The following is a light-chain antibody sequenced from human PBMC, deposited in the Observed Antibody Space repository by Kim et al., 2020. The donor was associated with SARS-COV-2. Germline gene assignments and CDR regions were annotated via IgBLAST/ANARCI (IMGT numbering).Light chain of an antibody. Sequence: DILMTQSPSSLSASVGDRVTITCRASQDINIFLAWFQQKPGKAPKSLIYGASNLQSGIPSNFSGSGSGTDFTLTISSLQPEDFATYYCQQYKTYPPTFGGGTKVEIK. V-gene: IGKV1-16*02. CDR2: GAS. J-gene: IGKJ4*01. CDR1: QDINIF. CDR3: QQYKTYPPT.